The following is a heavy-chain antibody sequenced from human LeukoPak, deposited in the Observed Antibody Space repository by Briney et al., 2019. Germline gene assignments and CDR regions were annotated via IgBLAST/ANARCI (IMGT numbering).Heavy chain of an antibody. D-gene: IGHD1-26*01. CDR1: GFTFSSYA. J-gene: IGHJ4*02. V-gene: IGHV3-30*04. CDR2: ISYDGSNK. Sequence: GGSLRLSCAASGFTFSSYAMHWVRQAPGKGLEWVAVISYDGSNKYYADSVKGRFTLSRDNSKNTLYLQMNSLRAEDTAVYYCARRRDLYSGSYYPFDYWGEGSLVTVSS. CDR3: ARRRDLYSGSYYPFDY.